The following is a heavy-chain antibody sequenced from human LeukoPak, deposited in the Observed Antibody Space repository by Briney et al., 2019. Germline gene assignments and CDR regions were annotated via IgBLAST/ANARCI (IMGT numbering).Heavy chain of an antibody. CDR3: ARRLTYYYDTAGGAAFDI. V-gene: IGHV1-2*02. J-gene: IGHJ3*02. D-gene: IGHD3-22*01. CDR2: INPNSGGT. Sequence: GASVKVSCKASGYTFTGYYMHWVRQAPGQGLEWMGWINPNSGGTNYAQKFQGRVTMTRDTSISTAYMELSRLRSDDTAVYYCARRLTYYYDTAGGAAFDIWGQGTMVTVSS. CDR1: GYTFTGYY.